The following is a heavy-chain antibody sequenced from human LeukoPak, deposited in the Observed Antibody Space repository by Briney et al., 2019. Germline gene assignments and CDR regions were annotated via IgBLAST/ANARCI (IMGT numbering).Heavy chain of an antibody. CDR1: GFTFSSYE. V-gene: IGHV3-48*03. Sequence: GGSLRLSCAASGFTFSSYEMNWVRQAPGKGLEWVSYICSSGSTIYYADSVKGRFTISRDNAKTSLYLQMNSLRAEDTAVYYCARDMVLAAAGYFDYWGQGTLVTVSS. CDR3: ARDMVLAAAGYFDY. CDR2: ICSSGSTI. J-gene: IGHJ4*02. D-gene: IGHD6-13*01.